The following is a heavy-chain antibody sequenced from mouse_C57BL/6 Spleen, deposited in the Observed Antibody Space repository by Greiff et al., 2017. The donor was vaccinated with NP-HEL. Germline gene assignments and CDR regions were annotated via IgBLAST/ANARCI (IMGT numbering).Heavy chain of an antibody. CDR3: YGSSLYYFDY. Sequence: EVKLMESGGGLVQPGGSMKLSCVASGFTFSNYWMNWVRQSPEKGLEWVAQIRLTSDNYATPYAESVKGRFTISRYVSKSSVDLQMTNLRSEDTGIYYCYGSSLYYFDYWGQGTTLTVSS. J-gene: IGHJ2*01. CDR1: GFTFSNYW. CDR2: IRLTSDNYAT. D-gene: IGHD1-1*01. V-gene: IGHV6-3*01.